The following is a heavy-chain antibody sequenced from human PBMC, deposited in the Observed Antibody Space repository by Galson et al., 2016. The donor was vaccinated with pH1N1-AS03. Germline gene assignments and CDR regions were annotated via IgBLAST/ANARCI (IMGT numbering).Heavy chain of an antibody. V-gene: IGHV3-7*03. Sequence: SLRLSCAASGFTLSGYWMTWVRQAPGKGLEWVANINQDESKKNYAVSVKGRFTISRDNFKNKLYLQMNSQRADDTAVYYCARCSGWYGACYFDYWGQGTLVTVSS. D-gene: IGHD6-19*01. CDR2: INQDESKK. J-gene: IGHJ4*02. CDR3: ARCSGWYGACYFDY. CDR1: GFTLSGYW.